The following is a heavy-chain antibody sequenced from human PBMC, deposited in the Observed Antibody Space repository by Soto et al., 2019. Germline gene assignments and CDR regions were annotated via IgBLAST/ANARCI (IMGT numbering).Heavy chain of an antibody. D-gene: IGHD6-19*01. V-gene: IGHV1-24*01. CDR1: GYTLTELS. Sequence: GASVKVSCKVSGYTLTELSMHWVRQAPGKGLEWMGGFDPEDGETIYAQKFQGRVTMTEDTSTDTAYMELSSLRSEDTAVYYCATDSESFDSSGWYPRSDHWGQGTLVTVSS. J-gene: IGHJ1*01. CDR2: FDPEDGET. CDR3: ATDSESFDSSGWYPRSDH.